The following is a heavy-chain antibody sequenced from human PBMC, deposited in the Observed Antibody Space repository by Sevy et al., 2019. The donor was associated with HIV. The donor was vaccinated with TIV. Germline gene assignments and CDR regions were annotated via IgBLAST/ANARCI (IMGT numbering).Heavy chain of an antibody. D-gene: IGHD1-1*01. V-gene: IGHV1-69*10. J-gene: IGHJ4*02. CDR3: ARHRDLHNFYFDY. CDR2: VIPIVGIT. Sequence: ASVKVSCKTSGDTFSNYAISWVRQAPGQGLEWMGVVIPIVGITNYAQKFQGRVTISADRSTSTAYMELSSLSSEDTAVFYCARHRDLHNFYFDYWGQGTLVTVSS. CDR1: GDTFSNYA.